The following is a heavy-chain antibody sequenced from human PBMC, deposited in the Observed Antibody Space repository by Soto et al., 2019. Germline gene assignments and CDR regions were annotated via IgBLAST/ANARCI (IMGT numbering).Heavy chain of an antibody. Sequence: ASVKVSCKASGYTFTSYGISWVRQAPGQGLEWMGWISAYNGNTNYAQKLQGRVTMTTDTSTSTAYMELRSLRSDDTAVYYCARADVVVVAATEVFAYWGQGTLVTVSS. D-gene: IGHD2-15*01. CDR2: ISAYNGNT. CDR3: ARADVVVVAATEVFAY. V-gene: IGHV1-18*01. CDR1: GYTFTSYG. J-gene: IGHJ4*02.